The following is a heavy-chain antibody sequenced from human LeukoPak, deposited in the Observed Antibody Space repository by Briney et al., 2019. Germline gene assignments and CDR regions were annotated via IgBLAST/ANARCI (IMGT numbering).Heavy chain of an antibody. CDR1: GGSISSYY. CDR2: IYYSGST. Sequence: SETLSLTCTVSGGSISSYYWSWIRQPPGQGLEWIGYIYYSGSTNYNPSLKSRVTISTDTSKNQFSLKLSSVTAADTAVYYCARHVNRHFYYYGMDVWGQGATVTVSS. CDR3: ARHVNRHFYYYGMDV. J-gene: IGHJ6*02. V-gene: IGHV4-59*08.